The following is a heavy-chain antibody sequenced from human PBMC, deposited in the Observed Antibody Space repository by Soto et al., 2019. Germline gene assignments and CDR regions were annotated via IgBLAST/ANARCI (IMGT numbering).Heavy chain of an antibody. CDR3: ARPVPAAGYSSGMDV. V-gene: IGHV1-69*12. Sequence: QVQLVQSGAEVKKPGSSVKGSCKASGGTFSSYAISWERQAPGQGLEWMGGIIPIFCTANYAQKFQGRVQITAEESTSTASMSLSSMRSEDTAVYSCARPVPAAGYSSGMDVWGQGTTVTVSS. CDR1: GGTFSSYA. D-gene: IGHD2-2*01. J-gene: IGHJ6*02. CDR2: IIPIFCTA.